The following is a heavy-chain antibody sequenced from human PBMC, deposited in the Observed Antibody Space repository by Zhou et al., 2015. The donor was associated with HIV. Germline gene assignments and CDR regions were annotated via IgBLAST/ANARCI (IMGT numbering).Heavy chain of an antibody. V-gene: IGHV1-69*01. Sequence: QVQLVQSGAEVKKPGSSVKVSCKASGGTFVSYAVTWVRQAPGQGLEWMGGIIAGFGTVNYAQKFRGRVSIYVDESTRTAYMELSGLRSEDTAGYYCAREGWGSWYFDLWGRGTLVSVSS. CDR3: AREGWGSWYFDL. D-gene: IGHD7-27*01. CDR1: GGTFVSYA. J-gene: IGHJ2*01. CDR2: IIAGFGTV.